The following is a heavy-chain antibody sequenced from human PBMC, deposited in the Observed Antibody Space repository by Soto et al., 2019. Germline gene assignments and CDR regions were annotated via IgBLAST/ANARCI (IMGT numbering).Heavy chain of an antibody. V-gene: IGHV3-23*01. CDR1: GFTLSSYA. D-gene: IGHD4-17*01. J-gene: IGHJ5*02. CDR3: ARGQRALITYGPFDP. CDR2: FSGTGGYT. Sequence: GGSLRLSCAASGFTLSSYAMSWVRQAPGKGLEWVSTFSGTGGYTYYADSVKGRFTISRDDSKKTLFLPMNSLRAADTAVYYCARGQRALITYGPFDPWGQGTLVTVSS.